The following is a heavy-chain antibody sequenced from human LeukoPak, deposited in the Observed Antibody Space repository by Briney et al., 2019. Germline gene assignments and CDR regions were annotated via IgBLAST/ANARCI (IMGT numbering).Heavy chain of an antibody. J-gene: IGHJ4*02. V-gene: IGHV3-30*18. CDR2: ISYDGSNK. D-gene: IGHD3-16*01. Sequence: PGGSLRLSCAASGFTFSSYGMHWVRQAPGKGLEWVAVISYDGSNKHYADSVKGRFTISRDNSKNTLYLQMNSLRAEDTAVYYCAKARGRGDYVWGSYLDYWGQGTLVTVSS. CDR1: GFTFSSYG. CDR3: AKARGRGDYVWGSYLDY.